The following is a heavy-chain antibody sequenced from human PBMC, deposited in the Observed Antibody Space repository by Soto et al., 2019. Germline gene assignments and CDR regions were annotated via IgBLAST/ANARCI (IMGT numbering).Heavy chain of an antibody. CDR3: ARRSYYGSYGLDV. CDR2: MYYSGST. V-gene: IGHV4-30-4*01. J-gene: IGHJ6*02. Sequence: SETLALTCTVSGGSISSADHYWSWIRQPPGKGLEWIGYMYYSGSTYFNPSLKSRVTISVDTSKNQFSLKLGSVTAADTAVYYCARRSYYGSYGLDVWGQGTTVTVS. CDR1: GGSISSADHY. D-gene: IGHD3-10*01.